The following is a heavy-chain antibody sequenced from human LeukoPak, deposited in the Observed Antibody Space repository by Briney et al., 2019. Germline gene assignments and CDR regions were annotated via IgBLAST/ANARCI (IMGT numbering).Heavy chain of an antibody. V-gene: IGHV3-74*01. Sequence: GGSLRLSCAASGFSFSSYWMHWVRQAPRKGLVWVSRISTDGYTTDYADFAQGRFTASRDNTKNTWSLEMNSLRAEDTAVYYCVVGGSPGYWGQGTLVTVSS. J-gene: IGHJ4*02. CDR3: VVGGSPGY. D-gene: IGHD2-15*01. CDR1: GFSFSSYW. CDR2: ISTDGYTT.